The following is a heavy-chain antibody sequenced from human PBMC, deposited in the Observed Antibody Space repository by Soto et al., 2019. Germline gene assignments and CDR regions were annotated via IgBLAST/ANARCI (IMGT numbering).Heavy chain of an antibody. CDR2: IIPIFGTA. Sequence: SVKVSCKASGGTFSSYAISWVRQAPGQGLEWMGGIIPIFGTANYAQKFQGRVTITADESTSTAYMELSSLRSEDTAVYYCARPGPHGSGSYSGEYYYYGMDVWGQGTKVTVSS. CDR3: ARPGPHGSGSYSGEYYYYGMDV. D-gene: IGHD3-10*01. J-gene: IGHJ6*02. CDR1: GGTFSSYA. V-gene: IGHV1-69*13.